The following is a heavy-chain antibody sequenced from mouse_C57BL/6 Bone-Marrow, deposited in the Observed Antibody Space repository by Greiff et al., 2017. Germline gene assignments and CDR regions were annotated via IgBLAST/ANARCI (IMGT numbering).Heavy chain of an antibody. CDR2: IHPNSGST. Sequence: QVQLKQPGAELVKPGASVKLSCKASGYTFTSYWMHWVKQRPGQGLAWIGMIHPNSGSTNYNEKFKSKATLTVDKSSSTAYMQLSSLTSEDSAVYYCARSKRRIEPFAYWGQGTLVTVSA. CDR1: GYTFTSYW. V-gene: IGHV1-64*01. J-gene: IGHJ3*01. CDR3: ARSKRRIEPFAY.